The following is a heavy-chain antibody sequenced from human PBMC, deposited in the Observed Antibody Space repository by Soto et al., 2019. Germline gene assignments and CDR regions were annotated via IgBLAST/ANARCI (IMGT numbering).Heavy chain of an antibody. V-gene: IGHV4-30-2*01. J-gene: IGHJ4*02. CDR3: ARAPNKKDFDY. Sequence: SETLSLTCAVSGGSISIGGYSWSWIRQPPGKGLEWIGYIYHSGSTYYNPSLKSRVTISVDRSKNQSSLKLSSVTAADTAVYYCARAPNKKDFDYWGQGTLVTVSS. CDR2: IYHSGST. CDR1: GGSISIGGYS. D-gene: IGHD2-8*01.